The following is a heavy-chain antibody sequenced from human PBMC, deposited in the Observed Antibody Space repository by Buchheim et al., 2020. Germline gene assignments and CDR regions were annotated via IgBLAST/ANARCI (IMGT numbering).Heavy chain of an antibody. J-gene: IGHJ6*02. CDR3: ARAGGNYGQLYYYYYGMDV. CDR1: GGSFSGYY. D-gene: IGHD4-11*01. Sequence: QVQLQQWGAGLLKPSETLSLTCAVYGGSFSGYYWSWIRQPPGKGLEWIGEINHSGSTNYNPSLKSRVTISVDTSKNQFSLKLSSVTAADTAVYYCARAGGNYGQLYYYYYGMDVWGQGTT. CDR2: INHSGST. V-gene: IGHV4-34*01.